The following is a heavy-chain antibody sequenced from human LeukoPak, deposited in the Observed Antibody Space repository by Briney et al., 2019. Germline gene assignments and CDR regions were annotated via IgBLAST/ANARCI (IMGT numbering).Heavy chain of an antibody. J-gene: IGHJ4*02. CDR3: ARVRKLELRY. Sequence: GGSLRLSCAASGFTFSSYNMNWVRQAPGKGLEGVSYISSSSSYIYYADSVKGRFIISRDNAKNSLYLQMNSLRAEDTAVYYCARVRKLELRYWGQGTLVTASS. CDR1: GFTFSSYN. D-gene: IGHD1-7*01. V-gene: IGHV3-21*01. CDR2: ISSSSSYI.